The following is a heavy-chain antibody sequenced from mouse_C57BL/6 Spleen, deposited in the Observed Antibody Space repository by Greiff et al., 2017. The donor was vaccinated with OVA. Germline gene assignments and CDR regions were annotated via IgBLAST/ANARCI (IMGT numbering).Heavy chain of an antibody. CDR2: IYPRSGNT. J-gene: IGHJ2*01. CDR3: ARATMVTGGGY. V-gene: IGHV1-81*01. D-gene: IGHD2-2*01. Sequence: QVQLQQSGAELARPGASVKLSCKASGYTFTSYGISWVKQRTGQGLEWIGEIYPRSGNTYYNEKFKGKATLTADKSSSTAYMELRSLTSEDTAVYVCARATMVTGGGYWGQGTTLTVSS. CDR1: GYTFTSYG.